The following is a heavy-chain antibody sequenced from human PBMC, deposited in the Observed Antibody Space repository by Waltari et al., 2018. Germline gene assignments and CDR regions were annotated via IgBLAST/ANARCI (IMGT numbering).Heavy chain of an antibody. CDR2: IYQNGIX. D-gene: IGHD4-4*01. V-gene: IGHV4-4*02. CDR3: ARGTYXXYSPLDY. CDR1: GGSIRXRNW. Sequence: QVQXQESGPGLVKPSGTLSLXCAVSGGSIRXRNWWSWVRQAPGKGLEWVGEIYQNGIXNDNPSRKXRVTXSVXKSXXXFXLRLTSVTXXDTAXYYWARGTYXXYSPLDYXGQGTLVTVXS. J-gene: IGHJ4*02.